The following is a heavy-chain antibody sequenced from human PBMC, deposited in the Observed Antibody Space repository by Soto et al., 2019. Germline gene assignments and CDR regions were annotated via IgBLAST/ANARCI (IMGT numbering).Heavy chain of an antibody. D-gene: IGHD2-21*02. V-gene: IGHV3-23*01. Sequence: EVQLLESGGGLVQPGGSLRLSCAASGFTFSSYAMSWVSQAPGKGLEWVSAISGSGGSTYYADSVKGRFTISRDNSKNTLYLQMNSLRAEDTAVYYCAKSRGDYPYYYYGMDVWGQGTTVTVSS. CDR1: GFTFSSYA. CDR3: AKSRGDYPYYYYGMDV. J-gene: IGHJ6*02. CDR2: ISGSGGST.